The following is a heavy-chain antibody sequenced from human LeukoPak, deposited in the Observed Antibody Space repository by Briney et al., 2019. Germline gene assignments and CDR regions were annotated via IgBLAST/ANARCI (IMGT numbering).Heavy chain of an antibody. J-gene: IGHJ6*03. CDR2: IYYSGST. CDR1: GGSISSYY. D-gene: IGHD3-10*01. Sequence: SETLSLTCTVSGGSISSYYWSWIRQPPGKGLECIGYIYYSGSTNYNPSLKSRVTISVDTSKNQFSLKLSSVTAADTAVYYCARAGGLGPITMVRGAPLYYYYMDVWGKGTTVTVFS. V-gene: IGHV4-59*01. CDR3: ARAGGLGPITMVRGAPLYYYYMDV.